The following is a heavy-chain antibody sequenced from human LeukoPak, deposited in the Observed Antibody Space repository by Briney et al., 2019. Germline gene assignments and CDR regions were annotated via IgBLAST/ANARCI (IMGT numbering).Heavy chain of an antibody. J-gene: IGHJ4*02. CDR3: AKGAGIAVAGSPFDY. Sequence: GGSLRLSCAASGFTFSSYAMSWVRQAPGKGLEWVSGISSSGGSTYYTDSVKGRFTISRDNSKNTLYLQMNSLRAEDTAVYYCAKGAGIAVAGSPFDYWGQGTLVTVPS. CDR2: ISSSGGST. CDR1: GFTFSSYA. D-gene: IGHD6-19*01. V-gene: IGHV3-23*01.